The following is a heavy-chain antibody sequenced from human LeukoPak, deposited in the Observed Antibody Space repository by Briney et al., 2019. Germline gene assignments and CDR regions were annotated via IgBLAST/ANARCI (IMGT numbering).Heavy chain of an antibody. D-gene: IGHD3-22*01. CDR2: INHSGNT. CDR3: ARNYYDGSTAFDI. Sequence: PSETPSLTCAVYGGSFSGYYWSWIRQPPGKGLEWIGEINHSGNTYYNPSLKSRVTISVDTSKNQFSLKLSSVTAADTAVFYCARNYYDGSTAFDIWGQGTMVTVSS. CDR1: GGSFSGYY. V-gene: IGHV4-34*09. J-gene: IGHJ3*02.